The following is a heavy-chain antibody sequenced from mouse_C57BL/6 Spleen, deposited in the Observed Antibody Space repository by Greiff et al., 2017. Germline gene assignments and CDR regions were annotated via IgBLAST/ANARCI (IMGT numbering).Heavy chain of an antibody. V-gene: IGHV1-64*01. CDR2: IHPNSGST. J-gene: IGHJ2*01. Sequence: QVQLQQPGAELVKPGASVKLSCKASGYTFTSYWMHWVKQRPGQGLEWIGMIHPNSGSTNYNEKFKSKATLTVDKSSSTAYMQLSSLTSEDSAVYYCARYDYDVDFGYWGQGTTLTVSS. CDR3: ARYDYDVDFGY. D-gene: IGHD2-4*01. CDR1: GYTFTSYW.